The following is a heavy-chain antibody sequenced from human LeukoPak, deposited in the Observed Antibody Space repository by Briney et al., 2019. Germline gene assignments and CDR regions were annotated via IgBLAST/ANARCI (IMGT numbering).Heavy chain of an antibody. CDR2: INHSGST. V-gene: IGHV4-34*01. J-gene: IGHJ4*02. CDR1: GGSFSGYY. CDR3: ASLGYYDSSGSPPFDY. D-gene: IGHD3-22*01. Sequence: KTSETLSLTCAVYGGSFSGYYWSWIRQPPGKGLEWIGEINHSGSTNYNPSLKSRVTISVDTSKNQFSLKLSSVTAADTAVYYCASLGYYDSSGSPPFDYWGQGTLVTVSS.